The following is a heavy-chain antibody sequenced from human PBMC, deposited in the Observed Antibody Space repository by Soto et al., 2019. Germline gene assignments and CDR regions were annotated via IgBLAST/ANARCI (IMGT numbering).Heavy chain of an antibody. J-gene: IGHJ4*02. CDR2: INAGTGGT. CDR3: ARGTVTTGALFDY. D-gene: IGHD4-17*01. CDR1: GYTFISYA. V-gene: IGHV1-3*01. Sequence: QVQLVQSGAEVKKPGASVKVPCKASGYTFISYAIHGVRQSPGQRLEWMGWINAGTGGTRYSQSLQGRGAITSDTSATTAHMELSSLTSEDTAVYYCARGTVTTGALFDYWGQGTLVTVSS.